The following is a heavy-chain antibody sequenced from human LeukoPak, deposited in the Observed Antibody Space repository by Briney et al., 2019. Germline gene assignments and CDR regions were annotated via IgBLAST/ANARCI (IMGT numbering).Heavy chain of an antibody. CDR2: INHSGST. D-gene: IGHD3-10*01. J-gene: IGHJ6*03. CDR3: ARTPRTMVRGYYYYYYYMDV. V-gene: IGHV4-34*01. CDR1: GGSFSGYY. Sequence: SETLSLTCAVYGGSFSGYYWSWIRQPPGKGLEWIGEINHSGSTNYNPSLKSRVTISVDTSKNQFSLKLSSVTAADTAVCYCARTPRTMVRGYYYYYYYMDVWGKGTTVTISS.